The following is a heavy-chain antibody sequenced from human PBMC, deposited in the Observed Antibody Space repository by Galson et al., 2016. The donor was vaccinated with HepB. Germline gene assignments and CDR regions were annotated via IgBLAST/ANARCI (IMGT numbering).Heavy chain of an antibody. Sequence: SETLSLTCDVYGGSFRAYYWSWIRQPPGKGLEWIGEINHNGGTNYNPSLKSRVTISVDTSKSQISLNLTSVTAADTAVYYCARALPDFWSGYYRYWFDPWGQGTLVTVSS. CDR3: ARALPDFWSGYYRYWFDP. J-gene: IGHJ5*02. D-gene: IGHD3-3*01. V-gene: IGHV4-34*01. CDR1: GGSFRAYY. CDR2: INHNGGT.